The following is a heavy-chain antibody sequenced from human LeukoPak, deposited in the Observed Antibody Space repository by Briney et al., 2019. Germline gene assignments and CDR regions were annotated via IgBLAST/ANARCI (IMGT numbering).Heavy chain of an antibody. CDR3: AREGGSYCGGDCYWGIYYGMDV. Sequence: PGGSLRLSCAASGFTFSSYSMNWVRQAPGKGLEWVSSISSSSSYIYYADSVKGRFTISRDNAKNSLYLQMNSLRAEDTAVYYCAREGGSYCGGDCYWGIYYGMDVWGQGTTVTVSS. CDR1: GFTFSSYS. V-gene: IGHV3-21*01. D-gene: IGHD2-21*02. CDR2: ISSSSSYI. J-gene: IGHJ6*02.